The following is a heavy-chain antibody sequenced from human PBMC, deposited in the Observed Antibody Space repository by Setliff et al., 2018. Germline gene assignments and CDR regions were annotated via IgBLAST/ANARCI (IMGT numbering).Heavy chain of an antibody. V-gene: IGHV3-21*01. CDR2: ISSTGDDI. J-gene: IGHJ4*02. CDR1: GFIFRSHR. D-gene: IGHD3-10*01. CDR3: FGAGTCSY. Sequence: PGGSLRLSCVGSGFIFRSHRINWIRQPPGKGLEWVSSISSTGDDIYYTDPVKGRFTISRDNAKNSLSLQMNNLRTEDTAVYYCFGAGTCSYWGQGTLVTVSS.